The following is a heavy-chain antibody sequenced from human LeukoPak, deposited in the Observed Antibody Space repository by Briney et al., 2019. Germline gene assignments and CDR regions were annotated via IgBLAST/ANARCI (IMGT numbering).Heavy chain of an antibody. CDR3: ASSDLLGLLDY. CDR2: INPNSGGT. CDR1: GYTFTSYD. D-gene: IGHD1-7*01. Sequence: ASVKVSCKASGYTFTSYDINWVRQAPGQGLEWMGWINPNSGGTNYAQKFQGRVTMTRDTSISTAYMELSRLRSDDTAVYYCASSDLLGLLDYWGQGTLVTVSS. J-gene: IGHJ4*02. V-gene: IGHV1-2*02.